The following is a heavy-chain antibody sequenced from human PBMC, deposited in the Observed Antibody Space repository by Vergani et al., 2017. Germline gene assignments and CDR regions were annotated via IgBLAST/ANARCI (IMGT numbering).Heavy chain of an antibody. D-gene: IGHD3-3*01. J-gene: IGHJ6*03. CDR2: ISWNSGSI. V-gene: IGHV3-9*01. CDR3: AKDLPQYDFWSGAMDV. Sequence: EVQLVESGGGLVQPGRSLRLSCAASGFTFDDYAMHWVRQAPGKGLEWVSGISWNSGSIGYADSVKGRFTISRDNAKNSLYLQMNSLRAEDTALYYCAKDLPQYDFWSGAMDVWGKGTTVTVSS. CDR1: GFTFDDYA.